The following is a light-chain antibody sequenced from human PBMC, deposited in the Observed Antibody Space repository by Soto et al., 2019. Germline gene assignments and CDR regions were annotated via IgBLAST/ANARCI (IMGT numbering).Light chain of an antibody. V-gene: IGLV2-14*01. CDR2: EVT. Sequence: QSVLTQPASVSASPGQSITISCTGTSSDVGTYDDVSWYRQHPGKAPKLLIYEVTNRPSGVSNRFSGSKSGNTASLTISGLQAEDEADYYCSSYTTSSTYVFGSGTKVTV. J-gene: IGLJ1*01. CDR1: SSDVGTYDD. CDR3: SSYTTSSTYV.